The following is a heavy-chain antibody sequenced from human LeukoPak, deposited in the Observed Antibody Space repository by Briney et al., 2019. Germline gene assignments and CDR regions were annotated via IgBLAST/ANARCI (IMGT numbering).Heavy chain of an antibody. Sequence: PGGSLRLSCAASGFTLTYYSMSWVRQAPGKGLEWVSSINSRGDVTFYTDPVKGRFTISRDNSKNTLYLQMNSLRGEDTAVYYCAKDRPNYYESNGHYYRLNGDYWGQGTLVTVSS. CDR3: AKDRPNYYESNGHYYRLNGDY. CDR2: INSRGDVT. V-gene: IGHV3-23*01. J-gene: IGHJ4*02. D-gene: IGHD3-22*01. CDR1: GFTLTYYS.